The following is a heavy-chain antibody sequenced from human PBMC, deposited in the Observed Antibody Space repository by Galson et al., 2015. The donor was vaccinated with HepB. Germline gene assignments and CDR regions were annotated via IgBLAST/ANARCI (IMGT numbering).Heavy chain of an antibody. V-gene: IGHV3-23*01. CDR3: AKGPVYLVAGTGGFDY. CDR2: ISGSGDST. Sequence: SLRLSCAASGFTFSSYAMSWVRQAPGKGLEWVSAISGSGDSTYYADSVKGRFTISRDNSKNTLYLQMNSLRAEDTAVYYCAKGPVYLVAGTGGFDYWGQGTLVTVSS. D-gene: IGHD2-15*01. CDR1: GFTFSSYA. J-gene: IGHJ4*02.